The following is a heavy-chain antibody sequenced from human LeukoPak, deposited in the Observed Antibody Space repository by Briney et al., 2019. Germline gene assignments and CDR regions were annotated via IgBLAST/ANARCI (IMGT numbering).Heavy chain of an antibody. CDR2: INDSGST. CDR3: ARSPLYGDYFFDS. J-gene: IGHJ4*02. D-gene: IGHD4-17*01. Sequence: PSETLSLTCTVSGGSIKSYYWSWIRQPPGKGLEWIGYINDSGSTKYNSSLSSRVTMSLDTSQNHFSLSVTSLTAADTAVYFCARSPLYGDYFFDSWGQGTLVFISS. V-gene: IGHV4-59*01. CDR1: GGSIKSYY.